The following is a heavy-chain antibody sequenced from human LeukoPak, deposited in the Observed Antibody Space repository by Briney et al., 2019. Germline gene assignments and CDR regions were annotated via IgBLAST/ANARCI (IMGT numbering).Heavy chain of an antibody. J-gene: IGHJ4*02. D-gene: IGHD3-22*01. CDR1: GYTFTVYY. CDR3: ASLRYYYDSSGHDY. Sequence: WAAVTVSFKASGYTFTVYYMHWVRQAPGQGREWMGWINPNSGGTNYAQKFRGRVTMTRDTSISTAYMELSRLRSDDTAVYYCASLRYYYDSSGHDYWGQGTLVTVSS. V-gene: IGHV1-2*02. CDR2: INPNSGGT.